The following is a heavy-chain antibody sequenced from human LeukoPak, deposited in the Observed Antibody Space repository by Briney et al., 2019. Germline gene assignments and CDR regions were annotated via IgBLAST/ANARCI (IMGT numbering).Heavy chain of an antibody. V-gene: IGHV3-48*04. CDR1: GFTFSSYS. Sequence: GGSLRLSCAASGFTFSSYSMNWVRQAPGKGLEWVSYISSSSNTIYYADSVKGRFTISRDNAKNALYLQMNSLRAEDTAVYYCVRGKSSYDSSGRYDYWGQGTLVTVSS. D-gene: IGHD3-22*01. CDR2: ISSSSNTI. CDR3: VRGKSSYDSSGRYDY. J-gene: IGHJ4*02.